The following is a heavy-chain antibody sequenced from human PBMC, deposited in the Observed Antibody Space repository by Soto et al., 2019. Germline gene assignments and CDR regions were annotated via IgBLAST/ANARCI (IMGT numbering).Heavy chain of an antibody. CDR1: GYTFTNYF. D-gene: IGHD2-21*01. CDR2: INPNDGST. J-gene: IGHJ5*02. V-gene: IGHV1-46*01. CDR3: SRVKAAHCNRGWWFDP. Sequence: QVQLVQSGSEVKTSGASVKVSCKAYGYTFTNYFMHWVRSAPGQGLEWMGIINPNDGSTLYAQKFQGGVTVYRETSTSAFYMDRSSMIFEGRAVYYCSRVKAAHCNRGWWFDPWGHGTLVTVSS.